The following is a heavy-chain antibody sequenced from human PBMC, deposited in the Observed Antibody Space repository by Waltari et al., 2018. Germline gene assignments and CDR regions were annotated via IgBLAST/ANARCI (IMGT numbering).Heavy chain of an antibody. CDR1: GFTFSRYA. D-gene: IGHD3-22*01. CDR3: AKDPLYDSSGYSDY. J-gene: IGHJ4*02. CDR2: ISGSGGST. Sequence: EVQLLESGGGLVQPGGSLRLSCAASGFTFSRYALSWVRQAPGKGLEWVSAISGSGGSTYYADSVKGRFTISRDNSKNTLYLQMNSLRAEDTAVYYCAKDPLYDSSGYSDYWGQGTLVTVSS. V-gene: IGHV3-23*01.